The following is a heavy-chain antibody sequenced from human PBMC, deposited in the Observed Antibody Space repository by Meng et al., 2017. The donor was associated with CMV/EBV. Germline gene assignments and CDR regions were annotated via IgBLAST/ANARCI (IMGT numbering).Heavy chain of an antibody. Sequence: GSLRLSCTVSGGSISSYYWGWIRQPPGKGLEWIGSIYYSGSTYYNPSLKSRVTISVDTSKNQFSLKLSSVTAADTAVYYCARNKARSSSSWYHFDYWGQGTLVTVSS. D-gene: IGHD6-13*01. J-gene: IGHJ4*02. CDR2: IYYSGST. V-gene: IGHV4-39*07. CDR3: ARNKARSSSSWYHFDY. CDR1: GGSISSYY.